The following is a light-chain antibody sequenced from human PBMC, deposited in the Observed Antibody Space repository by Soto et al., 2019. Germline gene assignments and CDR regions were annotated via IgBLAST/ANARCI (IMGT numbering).Light chain of an antibody. CDR3: QQRSVWPPIT. CDR1: QSIHTS. V-gene: IGKV3-11*01. J-gene: IGKJ5*01. CDR2: DST. Sequence: VLTQSPATLSLSPGERATLSCRASQSIHTSVAWYQQKPGQPPRLVVYDSTLRANGVPDRFGGSRSGTEFTLTINNLEPEDFAVYYCQQRSVWPPITFGQGTRLEI.